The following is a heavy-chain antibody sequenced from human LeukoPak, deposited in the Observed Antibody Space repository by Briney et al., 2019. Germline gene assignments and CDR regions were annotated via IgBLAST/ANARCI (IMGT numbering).Heavy chain of an antibody. D-gene: IGHD3-22*01. Sequence: GGSLRLSCAASGFTFSSYAMSWVRQAPGKGLEWVSAISGSDGTTYYADSVKGRFTISRDNAKNTLNLQMNSLRAEDTAVYYCARDLGQYYDTSDNWFDPWGQGTLVTVSS. V-gene: IGHV3-23*01. CDR3: ARDLGQYYDTSDNWFDP. CDR1: GFTFSSYA. J-gene: IGHJ5*02. CDR2: ISGSDGTT.